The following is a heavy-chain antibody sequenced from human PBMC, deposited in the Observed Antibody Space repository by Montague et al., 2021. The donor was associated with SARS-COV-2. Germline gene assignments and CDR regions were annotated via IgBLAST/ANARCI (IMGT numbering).Heavy chain of an antibody. CDR2: IYWDDDK. J-gene: IGHJ4*02. V-gene: IGHV2-5*02. Sequence: PALVKPTQTLTLTCTFSGFSLNASGVGVGWIRQPPGKALEWLASIYWDDDKRYSPSLKTRLTITKDTSKSQVVLRMTNMDPVDTATYYCAHRLPAVAAFDYWGQGTLVTVSS. D-gene: IGHD6-6*01. CDR1: GFSLNASGVG. CDR3: AHRLPAVAAFDY.